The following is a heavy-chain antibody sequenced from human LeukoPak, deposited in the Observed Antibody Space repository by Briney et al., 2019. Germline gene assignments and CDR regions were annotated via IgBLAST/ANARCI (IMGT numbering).Heavy chain of an antibody. V-gene: IGHV4-34*01. Sequence: SETLSLTCAVYGGSFSGYYWSWIRQPPGKGLEWIGEINHSGSTNYNPSLKSRVTISVDTSKNQFSLKLSSVTAADTAVYYCARVLGCSSTSCATDDAFDIWAKGQWSPSLQ. CDR3: ARVLGCSSTSCATDDAFDI. D-gene: IGHD2-2*01. CDR2: INHSGST. J-gene: IGHJ3*02. CDR1: GGSFSGYY.